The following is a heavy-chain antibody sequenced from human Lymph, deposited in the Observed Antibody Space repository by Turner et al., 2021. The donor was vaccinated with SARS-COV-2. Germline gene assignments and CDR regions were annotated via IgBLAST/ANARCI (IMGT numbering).Heavy chain of an antibody. J-gene: IGHJ6*02. D-gene: IGHD2-15*01. CDR2: FDPEDGEI. CDR1: VYTLTELS. V-gene: IGHV1-24*01. CDR3: ATVLCTGSSCYYYGMDV. Sequence: QVQLVQSGAEVKKPGASVKVSCKVSVYTLTELSMHWVRQAPGKGLEWMGGFDPEDGEIIYEQKFQGRVTMTEDTSTDTAYMELSSLRSEDTAVYYCATVLCTGSSCYYYGMDVWGQGTTVTVSS.